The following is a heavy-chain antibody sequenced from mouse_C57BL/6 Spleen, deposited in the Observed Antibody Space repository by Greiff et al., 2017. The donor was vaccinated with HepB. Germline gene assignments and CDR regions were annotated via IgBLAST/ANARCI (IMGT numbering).Heavy chain of an antibody. CDR1: GFTFSSYA. CDR2: ISSGGDYI. J-gene: IGHJ4*01. V-gene: IGHV5-9-1*02. CDR3: TRDSYYGSSYDDYAMDY. Sequence: EVMLVESGEGLVKPGGSLKLSCAASGFTFSSYAMSWVRQTPEKRLEWVAYISSGGDYIYYADTVKGRFTISRDNARNTLYLQMSSLKSEDTAMYYCTRDSYYGSSYDDYAMDYWGQGTSVTVSS. D-gene: IGHD1-1*01.